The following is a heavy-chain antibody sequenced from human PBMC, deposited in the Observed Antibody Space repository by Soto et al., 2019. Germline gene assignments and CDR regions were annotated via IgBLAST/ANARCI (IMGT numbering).Heavy chain of an antibody. V-gene: IGHV3-30-3*01. CDR1: GFTFSSYA. Sequence: QVQLVESGGGVVQPGRSLRLSCAASGFTFSSYAMHWVRQAPGKGLEWVAVISYDGSNKYYADSVKGRFTISRDNSTNTLYMQMNSLRAEDTAVDYCARVPSSSGRANFDYWGQGTLVTVSS. J-gene: IGHJ4*02. D-gene: IGHD2-15*01. CDR2: ISYDGSNK. CDR3: ARVPSSSGRANFDY.